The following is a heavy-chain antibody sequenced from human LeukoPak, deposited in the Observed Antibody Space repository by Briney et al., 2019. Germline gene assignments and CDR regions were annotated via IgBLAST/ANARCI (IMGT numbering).Heavy chain of an antibody. CDR1: GGPISSSS. Sequence: LSLTCTVSGGPISSSSYYWGWIRQPPGKGLEWVAVISYDGSNKYYADSVKGRFTISRDNAKNSLYLQMNSLRAEDTAVYYCAELGITMIGGVWGKGTTVTISS. CDR3: AELGITMIGGV. J-gene: IGHJ6*04. CDR2: ISYDGSNK. D-gene: IGHD3-10*02. V-gene: IGHV3-30*18.